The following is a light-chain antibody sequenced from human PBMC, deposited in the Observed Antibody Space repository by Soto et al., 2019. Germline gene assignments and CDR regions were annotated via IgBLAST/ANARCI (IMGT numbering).Light chain of an antibody. V-gene: IGKV3-11*01. CDR1: QSVSSY. J-gene: IGKJ2*01. CDR2: DAS. Sequence: EIVLTQSPATLSLSPGERATLSCRASQSVSSYLAWYQQKPGQAPRLLIYDASTRATGIPARFSGSGSGTDFTLTISSLEPEDFAVYYCQQRSNWRVYTFGQGTKLEIK. CDR3: QQRSNWRVYT.